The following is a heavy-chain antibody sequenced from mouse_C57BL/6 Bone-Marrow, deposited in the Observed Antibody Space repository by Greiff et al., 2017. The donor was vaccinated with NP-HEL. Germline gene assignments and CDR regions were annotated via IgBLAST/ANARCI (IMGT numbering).Heavy chain of an antibody. CDR2: INSDGGST. CDR3: ARHADGYYPFAY. Sequence: VQLKESGGGLVQPGESLKLSCESNEYEFPSHDMSWVRKTPEKRLELVAAINSDGGSTYYPATMARRFIISRDNTKKTLYLQMSSLRSEDTALYYCARHADGYYPFAYWGQGTLVTVSA. V-gene: IGHV5-2*01. D-gene: IGHD2-3*01. J-gene: IGHJ3*01. CDR1: EYEFPSHD.